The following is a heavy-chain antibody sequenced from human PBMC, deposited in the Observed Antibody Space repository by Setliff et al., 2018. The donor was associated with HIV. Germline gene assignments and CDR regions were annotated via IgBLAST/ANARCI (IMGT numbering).Heavy chain of an antibody. J-gene: IGHJ4*02. CDR1: DGSTTGYH. V-gene: IGHV4-4*07. CDR2: MYYTGNT. CDR3: ARSIYGSGTYPLDI. D-gene: IGHD3-10*01. Sequence: PSETLSLTCSVSDGSTTGYHWNWIRQSAEKGLEWIGRMYYTGNTDYNPSLKSRAIMSIDRSRNQFSLKVHSVTAADTAVYYCARSIYGSGTYPLDIWGQGSLVTVSS.